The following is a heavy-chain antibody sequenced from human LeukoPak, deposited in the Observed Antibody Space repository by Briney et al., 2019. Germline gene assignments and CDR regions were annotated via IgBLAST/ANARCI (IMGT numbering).Heavy chain of an antibody. V-gene: IGHV4-38-2*02. CDR2: IYNSGST. D-gene: IGHD3-9*01. Sequence: SETLSLTCTVSGYSISSGYYWGWIRQSPGKGLEWIGSIYNSGSTYYNPSLKSRVTISIDTSKNQFSLKLSSVTAADTAVYYCARLDYDILTGQTRDYYYYYMDVWGKGTTVTISS. CDR1: GYSISSGYY. CDR3: ARLDYDILTGQTRDYYYYYMDV. J-gene: IGHJ6*03.